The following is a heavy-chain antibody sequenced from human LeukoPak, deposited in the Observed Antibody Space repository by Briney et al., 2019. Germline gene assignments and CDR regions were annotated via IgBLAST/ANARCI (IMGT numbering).Heavy chain of an antibody. CDR3: AKVERKGWTNLQYFQH. D-gene: IGHD1/OR15-1a*01. CDR1: KFTFSNSW. Sequence: PGGSLRLSCEASKFTFSNSWMHWVRQAPGKGLVWVSRINSDGSSTTYADFVKGRFTISRDNSKNTLYLQMNSLRAEDTAVYYCAKVERKGWTNLQYFQHWGQGTLVTVSS. V-gene: IGHV3-74*01. J-gene: IGHJ1*01. CDR2: INSDGSST.